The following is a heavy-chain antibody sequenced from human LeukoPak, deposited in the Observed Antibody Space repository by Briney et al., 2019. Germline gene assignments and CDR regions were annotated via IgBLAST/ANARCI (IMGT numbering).Heavy chain of an antibody. D-gene: IGHD3-10*01. Sequence: SETLSLTCTVSGGSISSYYWSWIRQPPGKGLEWIGYIYYSGSTNYNPSLKSRVTISVDTSKNQFSLKLSSVTAADTAVYYCARMVRGCKGSKLPDSIDYWGQGTLVTVSS. CDR1: GGSISSYY. V-gene: IGHV4-59*08. CDR2: IYYSGST. J-gene: IGHJ4*02. CDR3: ARMVRGCKGSKLPDSIDY.